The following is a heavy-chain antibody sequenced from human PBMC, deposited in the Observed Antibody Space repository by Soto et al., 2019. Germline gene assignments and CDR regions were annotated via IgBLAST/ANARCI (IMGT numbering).Heavy chain of an antibody. Sequence: PSETLSLTCAVSGGLISSFSWWSWVRQPPGKGLEWIGEIYHSGSTNYSPSLKSRVTISVDKSKNQFSLKLSSVTAADTAVYYCARGGYFITPDCYPPVYYGMDVWGKGTRVTVPS. J-gene: IGHJ6*04. CDR2: IYHSGST. CDR3: ARGGYFITPDCYPPVYYGMDV. D-gene: IGHD2-2*01. V-gene: IGHV4-4*02. CDR1: GGLISSFSW.